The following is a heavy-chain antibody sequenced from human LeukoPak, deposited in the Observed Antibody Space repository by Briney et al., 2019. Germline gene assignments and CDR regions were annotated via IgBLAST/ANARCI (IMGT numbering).Heavy chain of an antibody. D-gene: IGHD3-16*01. CDR1: GFTLSDYW. Sequence: GGSLRLSCAASGFTLSDYWMHWVRQVPGKGLVWVSYINNEGSSANYADSVKGRFTISRDNAKNTQYLQMSSLRDEDTAIYFCARDRSYGYDCWGQGTLVTVSS. V-gene: IGHV3-74*01. CDR3: ARDRSYGYDC. J-gene: IGHJ4*02. CDR2: INNEGSSA.